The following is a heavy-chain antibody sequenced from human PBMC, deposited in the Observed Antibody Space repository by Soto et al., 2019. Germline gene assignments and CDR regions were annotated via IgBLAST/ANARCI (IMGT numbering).Heavy chain of an antibody. J-gene: IGHJ4*02. Sequence: QVQLVESGGGVVQPGRSLRLSCAASGFTFSRHAMHWVRQAPGKGLEWVAVISTDGRDKYHADSVKGRFTISRDNSKNTLYLHMNSLRAEVTAVYYCAKDHDLAAAGYYFDYWGQGTLVSVSS. CDR3: AKDHDLAAAGYYFDY. V-gene: IGHV3-30*04. CDR2: ISTDGRDK. CDR1: GFTFSRHA. D-gene: IGHD6-13*01.